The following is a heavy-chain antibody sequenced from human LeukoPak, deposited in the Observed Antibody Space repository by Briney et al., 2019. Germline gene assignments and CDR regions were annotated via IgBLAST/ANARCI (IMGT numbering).Heavy chain of an antibody. J-gene: IGHJ4*02. V-gene: IGHV3-20*01. CDR1: GFTFDDYG. Sequence: PGGSLRLSCAASGFTFDDYGMSWVRQAPGKGLEWVSGINWDGGSTGYADSVKGRFTISRDNAKNSLYLQMNSLRAEDTALYHWARGRGAALDYWGQGTLVPVSS. CDR2: INWDGGST. D-gene: IGHD2-15*01. CDR3: ARGRGAALDY.